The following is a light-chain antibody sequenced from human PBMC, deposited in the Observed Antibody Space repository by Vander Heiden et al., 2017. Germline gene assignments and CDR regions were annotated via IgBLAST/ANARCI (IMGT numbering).Light chain of an antibody. CDR1: QSISSY. Sequence: DIQMTQSPSSLSASVGDRVTITCRASQSISSYLNWYQQKPGKAPKLLIYAASSLQSGVPSRFSGSGSGTDFTLTISSLQPEDFATYYCQQSYSTWTFGHETKVGIK. CDR2: AAS. V-gene: IGKV1-39*01. CDR3: QQSYSTWT. J-gene: IGKJ1*01.